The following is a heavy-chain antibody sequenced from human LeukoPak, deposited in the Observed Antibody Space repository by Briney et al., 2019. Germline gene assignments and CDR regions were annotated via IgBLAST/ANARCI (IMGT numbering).Heavy chain of an antibody. V-gene: IGHV3-7*01. CDR2: IKQDGSEK. D-gene: IGHD6-13*01. CDR1: GFTFIDYW. J-gene: IGHJ4*02. CDR3: AREGILAAVDY. Sequence: PGGSLRLSCAASGFTFIDYWMSWVRQAPGKGLEWVANIKQDGSEKNYVDSVKGRFTISRDNTKKSLYLQMNSLSVEDTAIYYCAREGILAAVDYWGQGTLVTVPP.